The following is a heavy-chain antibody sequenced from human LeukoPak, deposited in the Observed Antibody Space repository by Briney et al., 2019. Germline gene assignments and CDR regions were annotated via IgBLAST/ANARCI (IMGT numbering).Heavy chain of an antibody. V-gene: IGHV3-9*01. Sequence: HPGGSLRLSCAASGFTLDDYAMHWVRQAPGKGLEWVSGISWNSGSIGYADSVKGRFTISRDNAKNSLYLQMNSLRAEDTALYYCAKDARKYSSSWYYFDYWGQGTLVTVSS. J-gene: IGHJ4*02. CDR3: AKDARKYSSSWYYFDY. CDR1: GFTLDDYA. CDR2: ISWNSGSI. D-gene: IGHD6-13*01.